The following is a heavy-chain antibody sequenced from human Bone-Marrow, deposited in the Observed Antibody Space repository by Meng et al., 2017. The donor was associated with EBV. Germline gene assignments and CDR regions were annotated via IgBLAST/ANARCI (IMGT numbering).Heavy chain of an antibody. CDR1: GFTFSSHA. CDR2: ISYDGSKK. V-gene: IGHV3-30*01. J-gene: IGHJ4*02. CDR3: ARVTTTVTTKYYFDH. D-gene: IGHD4-17*01. Sequence: VQQEAGGGRVGHPGTSLRISGVASGFTFSSHAMHWVRQAPGKGLEWVAVISYDGSKKYYVDSVEGRFTISRDNSKNTLYVEMNSLGAEDTSIYYCARVTTTVTTKYYFDHWGQGTLVTVSS.